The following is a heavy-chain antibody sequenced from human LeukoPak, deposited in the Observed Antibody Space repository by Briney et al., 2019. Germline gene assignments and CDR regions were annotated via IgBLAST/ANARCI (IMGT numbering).Heavy chain of an antibody. D-gene: IGHD1-26*01. CDR2: IYYSGST. Sequence: SETLSLTCTVSGGSVSTYYWSWIRQPPGKKLEWIGYIYYSGSTNYNPSLRSRVTISVDTSKNQFSLRLSSVTAADTAVYYCARHVHSGTYAWVFDIWGQGTLVTVSS. J-gene: IGHJ3*02. CDR3: ARHVHSGTYAWVFDI. V-gene: IGHV4-59*08. CDR1: GGSVSTYY.